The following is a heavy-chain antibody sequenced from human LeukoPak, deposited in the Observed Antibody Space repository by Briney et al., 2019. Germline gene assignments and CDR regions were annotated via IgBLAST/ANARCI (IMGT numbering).Heavy chain of an antibody. V-gene: IGHV3-53*01. Sequence: GGSLRLSCAASGFTVSSTDMSWVRQAPGKGLEWVSAVYSGGSTFYADSVKGRFTISRDNSKNTLYLQISSLRAEDTAVYYCALLGAAGREYFQHRGQGTLVTVSS. CDR2: VYSGGST. CDR1: GFTVSSTD. CDR3: ALLGAAGREYFQH. J-gene: IGHJ1*01. D-gene: IGHD6-13*01.